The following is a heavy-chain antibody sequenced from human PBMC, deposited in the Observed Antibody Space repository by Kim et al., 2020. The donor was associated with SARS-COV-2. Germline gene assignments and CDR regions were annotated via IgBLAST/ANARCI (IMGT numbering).Heavy chain of an antibody. Sequence: YSKKFQGKGTITRDTSASTAYMELSSLGSEDTAVYYCARPLAGIGNWFDPWGQGTLVTVSS. CDR3: ARPLAGIGNWFDP. D-gene: IGHD6-19*01. J-gene: IGHJ5*02. V-gene: IGHV1-3*01.